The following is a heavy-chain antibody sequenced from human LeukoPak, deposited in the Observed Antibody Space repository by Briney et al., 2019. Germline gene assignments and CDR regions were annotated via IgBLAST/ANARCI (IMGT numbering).Heavy chain of an antibody. CDR1: GFSFRNYD. V-gene: IGHV3-13*01. CDR2: VGTGGDT. J-gene: IGHJ3*02. Sequence: PGGSLRLSCSASGFSFRNYDMHWVRQPTGKGLEWVSAVGTGGDTYYAGSVKGRFTVVRENAKNTLYLQMNSLRAGDTDMYYCARRSAAAGIDAFDIWGQGTMVTVSS. D-gene: IGHD6-13*01. CDR3: ARRSAAAGIDAFDI.